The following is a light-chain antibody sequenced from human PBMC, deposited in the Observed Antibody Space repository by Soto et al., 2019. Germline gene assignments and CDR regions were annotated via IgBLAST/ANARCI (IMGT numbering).Light chain of an antibody. Sequence: DIQMTHSPSTLSASVGDRVTITCRASQGISSYLAWYQQKPGKAPKLLIYAASTLQSGVPSRFSGSGSGTEFTLTISSLQPEDFATYYCQQLNSYPRTFGQGTRLEIK. CDR1: QGISSY. V-gene: IGKV1-9*01. CDR2: AAS. CDR3: QQLNSYPRT. J-gene: IGKJ5*01.